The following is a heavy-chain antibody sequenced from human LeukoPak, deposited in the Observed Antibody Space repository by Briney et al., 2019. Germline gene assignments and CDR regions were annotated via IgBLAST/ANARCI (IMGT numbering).Heavy chain of an antibody. Sequence: GGSLRLSCAASGFTFSDYYMSWIRQVPGKGLEWVSYIGLTDTTICHADSLKGRFAISRDNAKNSLYLHTHSLRAEDTAIYYCARLKLGYWYFDLWGRGTLLTVSS. CDR1: GFTFSDYY. V-gene: IGHV3-11*01. J-gene: IGHJ2*01. CDR3: ARLKLGYWYFDL. D-gene: IGHD7-27*01. CDR2: IGLTDTTI.